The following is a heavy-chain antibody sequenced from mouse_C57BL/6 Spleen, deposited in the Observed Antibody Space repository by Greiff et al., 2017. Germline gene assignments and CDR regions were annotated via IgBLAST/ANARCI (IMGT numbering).Heavy chain of an antibody. V-gene: IGHV1-55*01. Sequence: QVQLQQSGAELVKPGASVKMSCKASGYTFTSYWITWVKQRPGQGLEWIGDIYPGSGSTNYNEKFKSKATLTVDTSSSTAYMQLSSLTSEDSAVYYCARGNYYGSSSHYYAMDYWGQGTSVTVSS. CDR2: IYPGSGST. CDR3: ARGNYYGSSSHYYAMDY. J-gene: IGHJ4*01. CDR1: GYTFTSYW. D-gene: IGHD1-1*01.